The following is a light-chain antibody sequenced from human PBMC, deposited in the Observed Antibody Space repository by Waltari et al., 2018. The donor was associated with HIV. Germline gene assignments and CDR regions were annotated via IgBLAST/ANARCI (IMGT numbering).Light chain of an antibody. Sequence: QCALTQPRSVSGSPGQSVTISCTGTSSDVGGYNYVSWYQHHPNKGPKLLIYDVNKRPSGVPDRFSGSKSGNTASLTISGLQAEDEADYYCCSYADTYFVLFGGRTKLTVL. CDR3: CSYADTYFVL. J-gene: IGLJ2*01. CDR2: DVN. V-gene: IGLV2-11*01. CDR1: SSDVGGYNY.